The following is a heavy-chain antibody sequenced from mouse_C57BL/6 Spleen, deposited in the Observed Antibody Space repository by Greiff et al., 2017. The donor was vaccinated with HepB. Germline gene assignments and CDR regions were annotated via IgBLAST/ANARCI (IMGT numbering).Heavy chain of an antibody. Sequence: QVQLQQSGPELVKPGASVKISCKASGYAFSSSWMNWVKQRPGKGLEWIGRIYPGDGDTNYNGKFKGKATLTADKSSSTAYMQLSSLTSEDSAVYFCARKIMDYWGQGTSVTVSS. V-gene: IGHV1-82*01. CDR1: GYAFSSSW. CDR3: ARKIMDY. CDR2: IYPGDGDT. J-gene: IGHJ4*01.